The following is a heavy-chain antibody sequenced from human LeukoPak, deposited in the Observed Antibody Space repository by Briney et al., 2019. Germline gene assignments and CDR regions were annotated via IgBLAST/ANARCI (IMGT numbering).Heavy chain of an antibody. D-gene: IGHD3-9*01. CDR1: GFTFSSYG. Sequence: GGSLRLSCSAPGFTFSSYGMNWVRQAPGKGLEWVANINQGGSEKYYVDSVKGRFTISRDNAKNSLYLQMNSLRAEDTAVYYCARDTYDILTGYRYWGQGTLVTVSS. CDR3: ARDTYDILTGYRY. J-gene: IGHJ4*02. CDR2: INQGGSEK. V-gene: IGHV3-7*03.